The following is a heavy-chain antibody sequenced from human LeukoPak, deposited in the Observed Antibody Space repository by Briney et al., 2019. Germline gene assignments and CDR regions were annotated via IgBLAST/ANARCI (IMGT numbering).Heavy chain of an antibody. CDR3: ARDRVVTYYYYYYMDV. CDR1: GFTFSSYW. V-gene: IGHV3-7*01. J-gene: IGHJ6*03. D-gene: IGHD3-3*01. CDR2: IKQDGSEK. Sequence: GGSLRLSCAASGFTFSSYWMSWVRQAPGKGLEWVAKIKQDGSEKYYVESVKGRFTISRDNAKNSLYLQMNSLRAEDTAVYYCARDRVVTYYYYYYMDVWGKGTTVTVSS.